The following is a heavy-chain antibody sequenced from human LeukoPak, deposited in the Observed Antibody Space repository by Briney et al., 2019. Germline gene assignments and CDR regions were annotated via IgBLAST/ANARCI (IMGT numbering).Heavy chain of an antibody. Sequence: SVKVSCKASGDTFSNFAISWVRQAPGQGLEWVGRIIALLGISNYAQKFQGRVTITADKSTNTVYMQLSSLRSEDTAVYYCARVHLLENYDILTGYSDYWGQGTLVTVSS. V-gene: IGHV1-69*04. D-gene: IGHD3-9*01. J-gene: IGHJ4*02. CDR3: ARVHLLENYDILTGYSDY. CDR1: GDTFSNFA. CDR2: IIALLGIS.